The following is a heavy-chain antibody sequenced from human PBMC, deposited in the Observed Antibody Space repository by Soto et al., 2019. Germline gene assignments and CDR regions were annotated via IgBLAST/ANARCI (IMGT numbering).Heavy chain of an antibody. V-gene: IGHV3-23*01. CDR2: INGRGETT. CDR3: ARLEGYSYGFPVY. CDR1: GFTFSSYA. J-gene: IGHJ4*02. D-gene: IGHD5-18*01. Sequence: GGSLRLSCAASGFTFSSYAMIWVRQAPGKGLEWVSAINGRGETTYYADSVKGRFSITRDSSKNTQDLQMNSLGGADTALYYCARLEGYSYGFPVYWGQGTLVTVSS.